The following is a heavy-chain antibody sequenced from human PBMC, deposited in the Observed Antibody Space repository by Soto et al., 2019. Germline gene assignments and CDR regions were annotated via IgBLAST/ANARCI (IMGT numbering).Heavy chain of an antibody. D-gene: IGHD3-16*01. J-gene: IGHJ6*02. CDR3: ARDWDYYYGMDV. V-gene: IGHV1-69*13. CDR1: GGTFSSYA. CDR2: IIPIFGTA. Sequence: AASVKVSCKASGGTFSSYAISWVRQAPGQGLEWMGGIIPIFGTANYAQKFQGRVTITADESTSTAYMELSSLRSEDTAVYYCARDWDYYYGMDVWGQGTTVTVSS.